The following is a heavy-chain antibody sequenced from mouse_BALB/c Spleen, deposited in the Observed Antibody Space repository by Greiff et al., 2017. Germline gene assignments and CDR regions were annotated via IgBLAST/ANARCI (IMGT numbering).Heavy chain of an antibody. D-gene: IGHD4-1*01. CDR2: ISYDGSN. V-gene: IGHV3-6*02. Sequence: EVQLVESGPGLVKPSQYLSLTCSVTGYSITSGYYWNWIRQFPGNKLEWMGYISYDGSNNYNPSLKNRISITRDTSKNQFFLKLNSVTTEDTATYYCARGNWDVRYAMDYWGQGTSVTVSS. CDR3: ARGNWDVRYAMDY. J-gene: IGHJ4*01. CDR1: GYSITSGYY.